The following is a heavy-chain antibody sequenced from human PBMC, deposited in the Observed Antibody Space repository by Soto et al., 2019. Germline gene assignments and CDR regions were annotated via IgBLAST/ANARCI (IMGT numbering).Heavy chain of an antibody. CDR2: IYYTGMT. J-gene: IGHJ5*02. V-gene: IGHV4-39*07. CDR1: RTSISSSAYY. D-gene: IGHD3-3*01. CDR3: ARERHDGARLYP. Sequence: SETLSLTCTVSRTSISSSAYYWGWIRQPPGKGLEWITSIYYTGMTYYNPSLKSRVTISVDTSKNQFSLKLSSVTAADTAVYYCARERHDGARLYPCAQGTLFTAPQ.